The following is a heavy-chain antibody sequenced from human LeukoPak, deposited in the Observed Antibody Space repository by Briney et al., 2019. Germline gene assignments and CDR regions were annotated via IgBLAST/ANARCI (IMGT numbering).Heavy chain of an antibody. CDR3: ARGGPAAGRFDY. CDR1: GFTFSSYG. D-gene: IGHD6-13*01. CDR2: IYSGGST. J-gene: IGHJ4*02. V-gene: IGHV3-66*01. Sequence: GGSLRLSCAASGFTFSSYGMYWVRQAPGKGLEWVSVIYSGGSTYYADSVKGRFTISRDNSKNTLYLQMNSLRAEDTAVYYCARGGPAAGRFDYWGQGTLVTVSS.